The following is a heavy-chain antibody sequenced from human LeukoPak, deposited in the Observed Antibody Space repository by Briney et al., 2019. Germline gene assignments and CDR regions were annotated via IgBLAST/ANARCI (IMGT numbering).Heavy chain of an antibody. V-gene: IGHV3-74*01. CDR1: GFTFSSYW. CDR2: INSDGSIT. CDR3: ASSTQISKYADY. J-gene: IGHJ4*02. D-gene: IGHD2-2*01. Sequence: RSGGSLRLSCAASGFTFSSYWVHWVRQAPGKGLVWVSRINSDGSITTYADSVRGRFTISRDNAKSTLYLQMNSLRAEDTAVYYCASSTQISKYADYWGQGALVTVSS.